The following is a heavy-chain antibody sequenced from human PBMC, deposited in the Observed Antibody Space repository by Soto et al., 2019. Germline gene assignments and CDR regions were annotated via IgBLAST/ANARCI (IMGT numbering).Heavy chain of an antibody. CDR2: IKQDGSEK. CDR1: GFTFSNYW. J-gene: IGHJ4*02. V-gene: IGHV3-7*01. Sequence: EVQLVESRGGLVQPGGSLRRACAAAGFTFSNYWMSWVRQAPGKGLEWVANIKQDGSEKYYVDSVKGRFTISRDNSKNSLYLQMNSLRAEDTAVYYCASHVYPDIVTTMGGYCGQGTLVTVSS. D-gene: IGHD5-12*01. CDR3: ASHVYPDIVTTMGGY.